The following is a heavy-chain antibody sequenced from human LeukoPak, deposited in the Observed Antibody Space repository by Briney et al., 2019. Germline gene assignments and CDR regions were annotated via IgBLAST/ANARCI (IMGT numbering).Heavy chain of an antibody. CDR2: ISRSSTNI. D-gene: IGHD6-19*01. CDR1: GYTFSSYS. Sequence: GGSLRLSCAASGYTFSSYSMDWVRQAPGKGLEWVSSISRSSTNIHYTDSVKGRFTISRDNAKNTLHLQMNSLRGEDTAVYFCSRVQSDSGWTIDYWGQGTLVTVSS. J-gene: IGHJ4*02. CDR3: SRVQSDSGWTIDY. V-gene: IGHV3-21*01.